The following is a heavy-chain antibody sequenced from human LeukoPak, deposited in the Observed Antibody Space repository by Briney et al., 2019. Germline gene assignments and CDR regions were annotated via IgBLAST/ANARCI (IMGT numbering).Heavy chain of an antibody. CDR2: ISYDGSNK. CDR3: ARDSYYYDSTFVPGGY. Sequence: PGGSLRLSCAASGFTFSSYAMHWVRQAPGKGLEWVAVISYDGSNKYYADSVKGRFTISRDNSKNTLYLQMNSLRADDTAVYYCARDSYYYDSTFVPGGYWGQGTLVTVSS. J-gene: IGHJ4*02. CDR1: GFTFSSYA. V-gene: IGHV3-30-3*01. D-gene: IGHD3-22*01.